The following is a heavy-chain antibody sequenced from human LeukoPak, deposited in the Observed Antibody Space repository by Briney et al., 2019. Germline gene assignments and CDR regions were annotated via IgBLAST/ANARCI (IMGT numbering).Heavy chain of an antibody. CDR1: GFTFSRYS. CDR2: ISSSSSYI. CDR3: AIWISGEGIAVAGTDAFDI. J-gene: IGHJ3*02. Sequence: GGSLRLSCAASGFTFSRYSMNWVRQAPGKGLEWVSSISSSSSYIDYADSVKGRFNISRDNAKNSLYLQMNSLRAEDTAVYYCAIWISGEGIAVAGTDAFDIWGQGTMVTVSS. D-gene: IGHD6-19*01. V-gene: IGHV3-21*01.